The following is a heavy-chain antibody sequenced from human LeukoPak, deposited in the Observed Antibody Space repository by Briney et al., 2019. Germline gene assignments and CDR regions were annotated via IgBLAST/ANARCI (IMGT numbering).Heavy chain of an antibody. CDR2: IKQDGSEK. J-gene: IGHJ4*02. CDR3: ARRRGMGSLDY. CDR1: GITLSSYW. V-gene: IGHV3-7*03. D-gene: IGHD2-8*01. Sequence: GGSLRLSCAASGITLSSYWMSWVRQAPGKGLEWVANIKQDGSEKYYVDSVKGRFTISRDNAKNSLYLQMNSLRAEDTAVYYCARRRGMGSLDYWGQGTLVTVSS.